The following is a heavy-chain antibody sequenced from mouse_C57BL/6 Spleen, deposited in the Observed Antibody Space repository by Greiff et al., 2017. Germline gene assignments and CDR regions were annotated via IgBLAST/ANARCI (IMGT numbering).Heavy chain of an antibody. Sequence: EVLLVESGGGLVKPGGSLKLSCAASGFTFSSYTMSWVRQTPEKRLEWVATISGGGGNTYYPDSVKGRFTISRDNAKNTLYLQMSSLRSEDTALYYCARHGDYYGSSHWYFDVWGTGTTVTVSS. CDR2: ISGGGGNT. V-gene: IGHV5-9*01. CDR1: GFTFSSYT. CDR3: ARHGDYYGSSHWYFDV. J-gene: IGHJ1*03. D-gene: IGHD1-1*01.